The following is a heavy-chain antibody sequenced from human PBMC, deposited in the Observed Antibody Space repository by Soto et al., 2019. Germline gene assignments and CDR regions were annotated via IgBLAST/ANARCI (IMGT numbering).Heavy chain of an antibody. V-gene: IGHV1-18*01. D-gene: IGHD1-26*01. Sequence: QVQLVQSGAEVKKPGASVKVSCKASGYTFTSYGISWVRQAPGQGLEWMGWISANNGNTNYAQKLQGRVTMTTDTPTSTASMGLRSRRSDDTAGYYCARDRGSYALDYWGQGTLVTVSS. CDR3: ARDRGSYALDY. CDR1: GYTFTSYG. CDR2: ISANNGNT. J-gene: IGHJ4*02.